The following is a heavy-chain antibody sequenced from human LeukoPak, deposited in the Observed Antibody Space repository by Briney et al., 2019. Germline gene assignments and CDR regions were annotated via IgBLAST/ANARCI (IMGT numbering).Heavy chain of an antibody. D-gene: IGHD5-18*01. Sequence: GGSLRLSCAASGFTFSSYAMHWVRQAPGKGLEWVAVISYDGSNKYYADSVKGRFTISRDNSKNTLYLQMNSLRAEDTAVYYCAREIVDTAMVTGYYYYYYMDVWGKGTTVTVSS. CDR3: AREIVDTAMVTGYYYYYYMDV. CDR2: ISYDGSNK. J-gene: IGHJ6*03. CDR1: GFTFSSYA. V-gene: IGHV3-30-3*01.